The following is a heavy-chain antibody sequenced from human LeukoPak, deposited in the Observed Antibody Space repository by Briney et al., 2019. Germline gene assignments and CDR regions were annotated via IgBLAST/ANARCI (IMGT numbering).Heavy chain of an antibody. J-gene: IGHJ5*02. Sequence: GGSLRLSCAASGFTVSHNYMSWVRQAPGKGPEWVSVIYSGGSTYHADSVRGRFTISRDNSKNTLFLQMNSLRAEDTAVYYCARYRPYDSLFDPWGQGTLVAVSS. D-gene: IGHD3-3*01. CDR1: GFTVSHNY. CDR3: ARYRPYDSLFDP. CDR2: IYSGGST. V-gene: IGHV3-66*01.